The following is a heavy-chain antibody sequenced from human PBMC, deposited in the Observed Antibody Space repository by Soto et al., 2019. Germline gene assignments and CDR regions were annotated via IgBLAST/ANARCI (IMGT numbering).Heavy chain of an antibody. Sequence: QVQLVESGGGVVKPGRSLRLSCAASGFTFSVYGMHWVRQAPGKGLEWVAVICNDGTKKYHADSVKGRFTISRDNSKNTLYLEMNILIAEDTAVYYCARDDSSGDYYDSIDYWGQGTLVTVSS. CDR2: ICNDGTKK. J-gene: IGHJ4*02. V-gene: IGHV3-33*01. CDR1: GFTFSVYG. D-gene: IGHD3-22*01. CDR3: ARDDSSGDYYDSIDY.